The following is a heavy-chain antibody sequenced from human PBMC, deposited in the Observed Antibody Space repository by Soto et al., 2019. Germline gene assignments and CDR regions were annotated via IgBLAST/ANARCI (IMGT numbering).Heavy chain of an antibody. CDR3: AKLIWVSSWYGFDY. D-gene: IGHD6-13*01. Sequence: DSVKVSCRASGYIFTEYYIHWVRQAPGQGPEWMGWIKPSSGGTNYAPQFQDWVTMTRDTSISTAYMELSRLRYDDTAVYYCAKLIWVSSWYGFDYWGQGTLVTVSS. J-gene: IGHJ4*02. CDR2: IKPSSGGT. CDR1: GYIFTEYY. V-gene: IGHV1-2*04.